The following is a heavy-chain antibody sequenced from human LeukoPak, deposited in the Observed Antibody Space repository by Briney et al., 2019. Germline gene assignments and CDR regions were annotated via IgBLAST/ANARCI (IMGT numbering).Heavy chain of an antibody. D-gene: IGHD6-13*01. CDR1: GYTFTGYY. CDR3: ARDLEYSSSWYQFSFWFDP. CDR2: INPNCGGT. Sequence: ASVKVSCKASGYTFTGYYMHWVRQAPGQGLEWMGWINPNCGGTNYAQKFQGRVTMTRDTSISTAYMELSRLRSDDTAVYYCARDLEYSSSWYQFSFWFDPWGQGTLVTVSS. V-gene: IGHV1-2*02. J-gene: IGHJ5*02.